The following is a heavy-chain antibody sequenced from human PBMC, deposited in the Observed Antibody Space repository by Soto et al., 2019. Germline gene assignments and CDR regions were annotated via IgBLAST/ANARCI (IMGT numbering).Heavy chain of an antibody. V-gene: IGHV1-18*01. CDR3: ARCYCSAGSCFTCWHFDL. J-gene: IGHJ2*01. Sequence: QVQVVQSGAEVKKPGASVKVACKASGYTFTTFGMSWVRQAPGQGLEWMGWISADNGDTNSAQKFQDRVTMTTDTCTNTGYMELRSLTSDDTAVYYCARCYCSAGSCFTCWHFDLWGRGTLVTVSS. CDR1: GYTFTTFG. D-gene: IGHD2-15*01. CDR2: ISADNGDT.